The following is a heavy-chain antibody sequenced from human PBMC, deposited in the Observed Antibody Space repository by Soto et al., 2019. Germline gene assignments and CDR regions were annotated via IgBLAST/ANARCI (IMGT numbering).Heavy chain of an antibody. CDR1: GYTFTSYY. J-gene: IGHJ6*02. CDR2: INPSGGST. D-gene: IGHD3-10*01. CDR3: ARDPGVISMVRGDEYYYYYGMDV. Sequence: QVQLVQSGAEVKKPGASVKVSCKASGYTFTSYYMHWVRQAPGQGLEWMGIINPSGGSTSYAQKFQGRVTMTRDTSTSTVYMELSSLRSEDTAVYYCARDPGVISMVRGDEYYYYYGMDVWGQGTTVTVSS. V-gene: IGHV1-46*01.